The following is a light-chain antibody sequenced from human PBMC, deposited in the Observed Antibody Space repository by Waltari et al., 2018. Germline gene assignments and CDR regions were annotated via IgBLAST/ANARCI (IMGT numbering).Light chain of an antibody. Sequence: QSALTQPPSASGSPGQSVTISCTGTSSDVGGYNYVSWYQQHPGKAPKLIIFEVNKRPSRVPDRFSGSQSGNPASLTVSGLQPEDEADYYCSSYAGSGGVFGTGTKVTVL. CDR2: EVN. CDR1: SSDVGGYNY. J-gene: IGLJ1*01. V-gene: IGLV2-8*01. CDR3: SSYAGSGGV.